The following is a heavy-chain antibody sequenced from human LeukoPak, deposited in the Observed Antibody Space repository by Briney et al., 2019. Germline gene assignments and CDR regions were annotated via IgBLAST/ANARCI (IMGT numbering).Heavy chain of an antibody. D-gene: IGHD1-26*01. CDR2: IYYSGST. J-gene: IGHJ4*02. Sequence: SDTLSLTCTASGCSISSYYWNWIRQPPAKGPAWIGYIYYSGSTNYNPSLKSRVTISVDTSKNQFSLKLSSVTAADTAVYYCARGAVGATTIDYWGQGTLVTVSS. CDR3: ARGAVGATTIDY. V-gene: IGHV4-59*07. CDR1: GCSISSYY.